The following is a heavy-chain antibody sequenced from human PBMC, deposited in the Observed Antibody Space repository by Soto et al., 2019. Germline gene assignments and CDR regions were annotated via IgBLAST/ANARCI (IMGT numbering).Heavy chain of an antibody. CDR3: ARDPFHYYDSSGYYRRAFDI. Sequence: ASVKVSCKASGYTFTSYGISWVRQAPGQGLEWMGWINAYNGNTNYAQKLQGRVTMTTDTSTSTAYMELRSLRSDDTAVYYCARDPFHYYDSSGYYRRAFDIWGQGTMVTVSS. CDR1: GYTFTSYG. J-gene: IGHJ3*02. V-gene: IGHV1-18*01. D-gene: IGHD3-22*01. CDR2: INAYNGNT.